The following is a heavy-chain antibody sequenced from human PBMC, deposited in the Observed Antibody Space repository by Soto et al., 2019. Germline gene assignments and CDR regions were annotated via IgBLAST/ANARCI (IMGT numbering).Heavy chain of an antibody. D-gene: IGHD3-10*01. CDR3: ARNYYGSGSYAPWFDP. V-gene: IGHV3-66*01. Sequence: PGGSLRLSRAASGVPGRTNYMTWVRQAPERGLEWVSVIYSGGNTYSAASVKGRFSISRDSSKNTVYLQMDRLRAEDTAVYYCARNYYGSGSYAPWFDPWGQGTLVTVSS. J-gene: IGHJ5*02. CDR2: IYSGGNT. CDR1: GVPGRTNY.